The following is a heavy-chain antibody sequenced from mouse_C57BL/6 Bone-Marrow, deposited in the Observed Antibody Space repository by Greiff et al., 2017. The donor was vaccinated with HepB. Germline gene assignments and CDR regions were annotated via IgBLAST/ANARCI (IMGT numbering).Heavy chain of an antibody. D-gene: IGHD2-5*01. CDR2: ISNGGGST. V-gene: IGHV5-12*01. CDR3: ARQPYYSNYYAMDY. Sequence: EVQLVESGGGLVQPGGSLKLSCAASGFTFSDYYMYWVRQTPEKRLEWVAYISNGGGSTYYPDTVKGRFTISRDNAKNTLYLQMSRLKSEDTAMYYCARQPYYSNYYAMDYWGQGTSVTVSS. J-gene: IGHJ4*01. CDR1: GFTFSDYY.